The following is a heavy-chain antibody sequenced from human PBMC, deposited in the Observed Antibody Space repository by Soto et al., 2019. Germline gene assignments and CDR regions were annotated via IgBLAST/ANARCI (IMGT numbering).Heavy chain of an antibody. CDR2: IHHSGTT. J-gene: IGHJ3*02. V-gene: IGHV4-4*02. Sequence: QVQLQESGPGLVKPSGTLSLTCTVSGGSVSSDNWWSWVRQSPGKGLEWIGEIHHSGTTTFNPSLNCSITLSEDMSKIKLWLTVYSVTKPDTVLYFSSSGFEYRWWRFRHASSVYSFDIWGQGTMVTVSS. CDR1: GGSVSSDNW. D-gene: IGHD2-8*02. CDR3: SSGFEYRWWRFRHASSVYSFDI.